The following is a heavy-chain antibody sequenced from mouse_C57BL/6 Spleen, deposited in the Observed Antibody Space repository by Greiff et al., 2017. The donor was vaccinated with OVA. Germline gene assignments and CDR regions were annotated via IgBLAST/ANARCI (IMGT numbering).Heavy chain of an antibody. Sequence: EVQLVESGPELVKPGASVKIPCKASGYTFTDYNMDWVKQSHGKSLEWIGDINPNNGGTIYNQKFKGKATLTVDKSSSTAYMELRSLTSEDTAVYYCARLGLDFDYWGQGTTLTVSS. CDR1: GYTFTDYN. V-gene: IGHV1-18*01. CDR3: ARLGLDFDY. D-gene: IGHD2-2*01. CDR2: INPNNGGT. J-gene: IGHJ2*01.